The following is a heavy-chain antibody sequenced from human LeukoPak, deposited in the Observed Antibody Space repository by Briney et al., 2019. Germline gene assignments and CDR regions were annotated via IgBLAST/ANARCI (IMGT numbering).Heavy chain of an antibody. Sequence: SETLSLTCTVSGGSISSYYWSWIRQPPGKGLEWIGYIYYSGTTRYNPSLKSRLTISMDTSKNQFSLKLSSVTAADTAVYFRARGGGFTYGRQPFDCWGQGTLVTVSS. CDR2: IYYSGTT. D-gene: IGHD5-18*01. J-gene: IGHJ4*02. CDR1: GGSISSYY. CDR3: ARGGGFTYGRQPFDC. V-gene: IGHV4-59*01.